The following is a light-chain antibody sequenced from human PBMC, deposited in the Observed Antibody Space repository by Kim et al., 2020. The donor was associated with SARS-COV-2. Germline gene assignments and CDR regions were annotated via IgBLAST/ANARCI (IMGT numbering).Light chain of an antibody. CDR2: DVS. J-gene: IGLJ2*01. Sequence: QSASVSGSPGQSITISCTGSSSDVGAYNRVSWYQQHPGKAPKLMIFDVSDRPSGVSNRFSGSKSDNTASLTISGLQAEDEADYFCSSLTSGRSSVVFGGGTQLTVL. V-gene: IGLV2-14*03. CDR3: SSLTSGRSSVV. CDR1: SSDVGAYNR.